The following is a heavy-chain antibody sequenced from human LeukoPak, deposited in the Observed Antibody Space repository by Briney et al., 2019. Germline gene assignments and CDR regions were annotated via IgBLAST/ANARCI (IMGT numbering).Heavy chain of an antibody. CDR2: ISYDGSNK. CDR1: GFTFSSYG. V-gene: IGHV3-30*18. Sequence: GGSLRLSCAASGFTFSSYGMHWVRQAPGKGLEWVAVISYDGSNKYYADSVKGRFTISRDNSKNTLYLQMNSLRAEDTAVYYCAKSFAPVRYFDWYGLHDAFDIWSQGTVVTVSS. J-gene: IGHJ3*02. D-gene: IGHD3-9*01. CDR3: AKSFAPVRYFDWYGLHDAFDI.